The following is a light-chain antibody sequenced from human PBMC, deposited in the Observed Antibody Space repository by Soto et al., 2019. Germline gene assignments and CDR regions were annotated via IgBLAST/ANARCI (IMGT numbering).Light chain of an antibody. J-gene: IGKJ1*01. CDR3: QQHSHWPPWT. CDR2: GAS. Sequence: VLTQSPATLSLSPWERATLSCMSSENVRTFVDWYQQKPGQAPRLLIYGASNRATDIPARFSGSGSGTDFTLTISNLEPEDFAVYYCQQHSHWPPWTFGQGTKVDIK. CDR1: ENVRTF. V-gene: IGKV3-11*01.